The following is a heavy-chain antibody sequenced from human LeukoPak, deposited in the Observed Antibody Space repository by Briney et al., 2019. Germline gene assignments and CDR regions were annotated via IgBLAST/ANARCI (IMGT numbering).Heavy chain of an antibody. Sequence: GGSLRLSCAASGFTFSNYWMHWVRQAPGKGLVWVSRISSDGSNTIYADSVKGRFTISRDNAKNTVYLQVNSLRAEDTAVYYCARVLRGYSYENYWGQGTLVTVSS. D-gene: IGHD5-18*01. CDR3: ARVLRGYSYENY. CDR1: GFTFSNYW. J-gene: IGHJ4*02. CDR2: ISSDGSNT. V-gene: IGHV3-74*01.